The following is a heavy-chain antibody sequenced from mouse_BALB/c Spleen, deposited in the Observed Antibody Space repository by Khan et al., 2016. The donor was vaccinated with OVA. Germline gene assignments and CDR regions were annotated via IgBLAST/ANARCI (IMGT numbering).Heavy chain of an antibody. J-gene: IGHJ3*01. CDR3: ARHNYGPFAY. Sequence: EVELVESGGGLVKPGGPLKLSCEASGFTFSTYAMSWVRQTPEKRLEWVTTISSGGDYTYYPDSVKGRFTISRDNAKTLYIQMSSLRSEDTAMYYCARHNYGPFAYWGQGTLVTVSA. D-gene: IGHD1-1*01. CDR1: GFTFSTYA. V-gene: IGHV5-9-3*01. CDR2: ISSGGDYT.